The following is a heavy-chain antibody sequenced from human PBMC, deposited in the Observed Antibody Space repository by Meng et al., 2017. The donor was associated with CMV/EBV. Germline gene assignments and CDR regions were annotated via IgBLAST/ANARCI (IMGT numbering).Heavy chain of an antibody. J-gene: IGHJ4*02. CDR3: RLGHYSQD. D-gene: IGHD4-17*01. V-gene: IGHV3-7*02. Sequence: YLVGSGGGLVQPGGSLRPSCAASGLTISNYWMSWVRQAPGKGLEWVANIKKDGSEKYYVDSVKGRFSISRDNADNSLYLQMNNLRAEDTAVYYCRLGHYSQDWGQGTLVTVSS. CDR2: IKKDGSEK. CDR1: GLTISNYW.